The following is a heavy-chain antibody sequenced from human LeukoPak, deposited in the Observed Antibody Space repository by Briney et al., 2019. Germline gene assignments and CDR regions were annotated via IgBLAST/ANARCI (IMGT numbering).Heavy chain of an antibody. J-gene: IGHJ4*02. D-gene: IGHD2-21*01. Sequence: ASVKVSCKASGYTFTGYYIHWVRQAPGQGLELMGWINPNSGGTYYAQTFQARVTMTRDTSISAAYMELSRLRSDDTALYYCARTASCGTNCYSYFDYWGQGTLVTVSS. V-gene: IGHV1-2*02. CDR2: INPNSGGT. CDR3: ARTASCGTNCYSYFDY. CDR1: GYTFTGYY.